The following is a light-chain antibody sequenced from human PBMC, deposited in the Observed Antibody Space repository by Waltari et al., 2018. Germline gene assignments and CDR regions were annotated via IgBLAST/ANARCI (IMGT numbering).Light chain of an antibody. Sequence: QAALTQPRSVSGSPGQSVTISCAGPSSDLGHSTFASWYQHKPGSAPKLMIFEVSQRPSGVSDRFSGSKSGNTASLTISGLRTEDEADYYCSSYAGSNTLIFGGGTRLTV. CDR2: EVS. J-gene: IGLJ2*01. V-gene: IGLV2-11*01. CDR3: SSYAGSNTLI. CDR1: SSDLGHSTF.